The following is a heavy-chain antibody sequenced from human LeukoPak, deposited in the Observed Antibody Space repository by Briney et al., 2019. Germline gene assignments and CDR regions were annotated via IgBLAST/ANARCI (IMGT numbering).Heavy chain of an antibody. CDR1: GGSISSGGYS. D-gene: IGHD6-13*01. V-gene: IGHV4-30-2*01. CDR2: IYHSGST. J-gene: IGHJ4*02. CDR3: AGGYSSTFDY. Sequence: PSQTLSLTCAASGGSISSGGYSWSWIRQPPGKGLEWIGYIYHSGSTYYNPSLKSRVTISVDRSKNQFSLKLSSVTAADTAVYYCAGGYSSTFDYWGQGTLVTVSS.